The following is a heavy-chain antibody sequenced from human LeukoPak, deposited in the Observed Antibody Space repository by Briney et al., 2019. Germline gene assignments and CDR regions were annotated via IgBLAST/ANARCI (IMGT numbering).Heavy chain of an antibody. CDR2: IKSKTDGGTT. CDR1: GFTFSNAG. D-gene: IGHD6-19*01. CDR3: TSWYSSGWYPKENDY. Sequence: GGSLRLSCAASGFTFSNAGMSWVRQAPGKGLEWVGGIKSKTDGGTTDYAAPVKGRFTISRDDSKNTLYLQMNSLKTEDTAVYYCTSWYSSGWYPKENDYWGQGTLVTVSS. V-gene: IGHV3-15*01. J-gene: IGHJ4*02.